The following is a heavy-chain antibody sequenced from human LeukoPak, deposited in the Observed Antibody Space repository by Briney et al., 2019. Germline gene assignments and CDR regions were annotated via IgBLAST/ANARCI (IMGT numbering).Heavy chain of an antibody. J-gene: IGHJ4*02. CDR3: VRGTYSSSLGGIDY. Sequence: PSETLSLTCTVSGGSISSYYWSWIRQPAGKGLEWIGRIYTSGSTNYNPSLKSRVTMSVDTSKNQFSLKLSSVTAADTAVYYCVRGTYSSSLGGIDYWGQGTLVTVSS. CDR2: IYTSGST. V-gene: IGHV4-4*07. D-gene: IGHD6-13*01. CDR1: GGSISSYY.